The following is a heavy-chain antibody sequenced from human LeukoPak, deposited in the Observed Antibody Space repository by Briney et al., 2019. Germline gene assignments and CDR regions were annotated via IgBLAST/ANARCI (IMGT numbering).Heavy chain of an antibody. D-gene: IGHD2-15*01. CDR3: AKQLGYCSDGSCYFPY. Sequence: GGSLRLSCAASGFTFSSSAMSWVRQAPGKGLDWVSAISNNGGYTYYADSVQGRFTISRDNSKSTLCLQMNSLRAEDTAVYYCAKQLGYCSDGSCYFPYWGQGTLVTVSS. CDR1: GFTFSSSA. V-gene: IGHV3-23*01. J-gene: IGHJ4*02. CDR2: ISNNGGYT.